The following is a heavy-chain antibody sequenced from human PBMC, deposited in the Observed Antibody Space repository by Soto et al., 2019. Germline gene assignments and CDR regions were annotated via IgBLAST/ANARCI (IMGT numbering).Heavy chain of an antibody. CDR1: GFTFSSYS. CDR3: VRDLNWGFDY. CDR2: ITSGSSAI. Sequence: EVQLVESGGDLVQPGGSLRLSCAASGFTFSSYSMNWVRQAPGKGLEWISYITSGSSAIRYADSLQGRFTISRDNAKNSLYLQMNSLKDEDTAVYYCVRDLNWGFDYWGQGTLVTVSS. D-gene: IGHD7-27*01. V-gene: IGHV3-48*02. J-gene: IGHJ4*02.